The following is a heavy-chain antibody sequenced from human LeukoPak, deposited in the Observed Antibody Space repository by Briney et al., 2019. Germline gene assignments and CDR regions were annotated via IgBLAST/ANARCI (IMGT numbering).Heavy chain of an antibody. J-gene: IGHJ4*02. CDR1: DYTFTKYG. D-gene: IGHD3-22*01. CDR2: ISGYNGNT. V-gene: IGHV1-18*01. Sequence: VKVSFKAADYTFTKYGISWVRQAPGQGLEWMGWISGYNGNTNYAQKLQGRVTMTTDTSTSTAYMELRSLRSDDTAVYYCARDYYDNSGYFDYWGQGTPVTVSS. CDR3: ARDYYDNSGYFDY.